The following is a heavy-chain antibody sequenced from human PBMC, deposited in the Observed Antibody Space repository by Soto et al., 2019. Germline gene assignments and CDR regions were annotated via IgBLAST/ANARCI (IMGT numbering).Heavy chain of an antibody. CDR2: IYYSGST. D-gene: IGHD5-12*01. CDR3: ASIVATIRRIDD. CDR1: GGSVSSGSYY. Sequence: SETLSLTCTVSGGSVSSGSYYWSWIRQPPGKGLEWIGYIYYSGSTNYNPSLKSRVTISVDTSKNQFSLKLSSVTAADTAVYYCASIVATIRRIDDWGQGTLVTVSS. V-gene: IGHV4-61*01. J-gene: IGHJ4*02.